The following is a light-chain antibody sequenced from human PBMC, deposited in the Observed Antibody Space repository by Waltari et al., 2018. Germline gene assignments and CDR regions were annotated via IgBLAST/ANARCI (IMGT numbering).Light chain of an antibody. CDR2: EGS. V-gene: IGLV2-23*01. CDR3: CSYAGSSTPKV. CDR1: SSDVGSYNL. J-gene: IGLJ3*02. Sequence: QSALTQPASVSGSPGQSITISCTGTSSDVGSYNLVLLYQQHPGKAPKLMIYEGSKRPSGVSNRFSGSKSGNTASLTISGLQAEDEADYYCCSYAGSSTPKVFGGGTKLTVL.